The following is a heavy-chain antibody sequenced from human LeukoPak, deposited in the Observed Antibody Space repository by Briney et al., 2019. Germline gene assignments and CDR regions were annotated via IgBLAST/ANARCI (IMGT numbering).Heavy chain of an antibody. D-gene: IGHD3-3*01. CDR2: IKTDGSQK. J-gene: IGHJ4*02. CDR3: ARGLLEWLRLETYYFDY. Sequence: GGSLRLSCAASGFTISSYGMSWVRQAPEKGLEWVADIKTDGSQKYYVDSVKGRFNISRDNAKNSLYLQMNSLRVDDTATYYCARGLLEWLRLETYYFDYWGQGSQVTVSS. V-gene: IGHV3-7*01. CDR1: GFTISSYG.